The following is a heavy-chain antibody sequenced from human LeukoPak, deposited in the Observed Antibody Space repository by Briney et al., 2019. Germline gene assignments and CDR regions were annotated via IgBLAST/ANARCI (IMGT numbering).Heavy chain of an antibody. CDR2: IYYSGST. V-gene: IGHV4-59*08. CDR3: ARQVFRYYGSGNGWFDP. D-gene: IGHD3-10*01. Sequence: PSETLSLTCTVSGGSISSYCWSWIRQPPGKGLEWIGCIYYSGSTNYNPSFKSRVTISADTSKNQFSLKLSSVTAADTAVYYCARQVFRYYGSGNGWFDPWGQGTLVTVSS. J-gene: IGHJ5*02. CDR1: GGSISSYC.